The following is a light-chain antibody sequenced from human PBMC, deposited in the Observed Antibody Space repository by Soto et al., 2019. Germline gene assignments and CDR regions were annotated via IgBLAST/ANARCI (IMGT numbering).Light chain of an antibody. V-gene: IGLV2-8*01. CDR3: SSYSDSNNLV. CDR2: EVS. J-gene: IGLJ2*01. CDR1: SSDVGSYNY. Sequence: QSALTQPPSASGSPGQSVTISCTGTSSDVGSYNYVSWYQQHPGKAPKLMIYEVSKRPSGVPDRFSGSTSGNTASLTVSGLQAEDEADYYCSSYSDSNNLVFGGGTKLTVL.